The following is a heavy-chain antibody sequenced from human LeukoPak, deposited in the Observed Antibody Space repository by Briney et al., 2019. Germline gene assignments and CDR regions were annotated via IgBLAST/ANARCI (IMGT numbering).Heavy chain of an antibody. J-gene: IGHJ3*02. CDR1: EYTLTSYD. Sequence: GSSVKVSCKASEYTLTSYDINLVRQATGKGLEWMGWMNPNSGNTGYAQKFQGRVTMTRNTSISTAYMELSSLRSEDTAVYYCASLTYYYDSSGYYYDGAFDIWGQGTMVTVSS. CDR2: MNPNSGNT. CDR3: ASLTYYYDSSGYYYDGAFDI. V-gene: IGHV1-8*01. D-gene: IGHD3-22*01.